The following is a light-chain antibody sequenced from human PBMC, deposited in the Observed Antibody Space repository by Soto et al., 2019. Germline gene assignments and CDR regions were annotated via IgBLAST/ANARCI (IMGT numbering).Light chain of an antibody. CDR3: QQCDDFIT. V-gene: IGKV1-33*01. J-gene: IGKJ4*01. CDR2: EAS. Sequence: DIQMTQSPSSLSASVGDRVTITCQASQDIKNYLNWYQQKPGKAPKLLIYEASNLETGVPSRFSGSGSGIXXTXXXXSLQPEDIXTXXXQQCDDFITFGGGTRIEIK. CDR1: QDIKNY.